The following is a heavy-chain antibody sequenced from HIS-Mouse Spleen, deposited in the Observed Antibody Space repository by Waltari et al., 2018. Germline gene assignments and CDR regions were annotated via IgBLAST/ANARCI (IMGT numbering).Heavy chain of an antibody. CDR1: GFPLSTSGMC. D-gene: IGHD6-19*01. V-gene: IGHV2-70*15. CDR3: ARIAEGYSSGWYAFDY. CDR2: IDWDDDK. J-gene: IGHJ4*02. Sequence: QVTLRASGPALVNPPQPLTLTCTFSGFPLSTSGMCVSCIRQPTGKALEWLARIDWDDDKYYSTSLKTRLTISKDTSKNQVVLTMTNMDPVDTATYYCARIAEGYSSGWYAFDYWGQGTLVTVSS.